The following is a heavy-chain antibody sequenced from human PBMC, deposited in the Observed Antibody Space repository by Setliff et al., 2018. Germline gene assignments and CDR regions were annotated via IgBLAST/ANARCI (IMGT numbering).Heavy chain of an antibody. CDR1: GFTFSTYR. D-gene: IGHD3-10*01. CDR2: IWDDGGNK. J-gene: IGHJ5*02. V-gene: IGHV3-33*08. CDR3: VKLVPQAISSDP. Sequence: GGSLRLSCAASGFTFSTYRMHWVRQAPGKGLEWVAVIWDDGGNKYHADAVKGRFTISRDNSKNTLYLQMNSLKTEDTAVYYCVKLVPQAISSDPWGQGTLVTVSS.